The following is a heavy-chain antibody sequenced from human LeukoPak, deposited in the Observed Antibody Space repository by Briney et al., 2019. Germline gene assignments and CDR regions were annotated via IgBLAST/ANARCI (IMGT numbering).Heavy chain of an antibody. D-gene: IGHD6-19*01. CDR2: IYTSGST. Sequence: SETLSLTCTVSGGSISSYYWSWIRQPAGKGLEWIGRIYTSGSTNYNPSLKSRVTMSVDTSKNQFSLKLSSVTAADTAVCYCAGGGSSGWYRYWGQGTLVTVSS. CDR1: GGSISSYY. V-gene: IGHV4-4*07. J-gene: IGHJ4*02. CDR3: AGGGSSGWYRY.